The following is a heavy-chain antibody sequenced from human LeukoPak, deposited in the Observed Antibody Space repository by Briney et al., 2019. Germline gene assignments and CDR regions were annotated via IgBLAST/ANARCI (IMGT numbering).Heavy chain of an antibody. CDR1: GFTFSSYE. Sequence: PGGSLRLSCAASGFTFSSYEMNWVRQAPGKGLEWVSYISSSGSTIYYADSVKGRFTISRDNAKNSLYLQMNSLRAEDTAVYYCARDSRSGYSYGSNFDYWGQGTLVTVSP. CDR2: ISSSGSTI. D-gene: IGHD5-18*01. CDR3: ARDSRSGYSYGSNFDY. J-gene: IGHJ4*02. V-gene: IGHV3-48*03.